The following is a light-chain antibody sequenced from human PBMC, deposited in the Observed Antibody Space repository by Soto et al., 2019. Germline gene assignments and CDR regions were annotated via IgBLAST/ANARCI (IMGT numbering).Light chain of an antibody. Sequence: TQSPATLSVSPGERATLSCRASQSVSSDLAWYQQKPGQAPRLLIYGASSRATGIPDRFSGSGSGTDFTLTISSLEPEDFAVYYCQQRSNWPPVTFGQGTRLEIK. CDR2: GAS. CDR1: QSVSSD. J-gene: IGKJ5*01. CDR3: QQRSNWPPVT. V-gene: IGKV3-11*01.